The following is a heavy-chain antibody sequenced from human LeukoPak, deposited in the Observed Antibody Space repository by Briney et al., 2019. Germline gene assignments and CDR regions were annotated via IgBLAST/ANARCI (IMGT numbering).Heavy chain of an antibody. J-gene: IGHJ5*02. V-gene: IGHV4-4*02. CDR2: IYHSGST. D-gene: IGHD2-8*01. CDR3: ASSNGVGNWFDP. Sequence: SETLSLTCTVSGGSISSSDWWSWVRQPPGKGLEWIGEIYHSGSTNYNPSLKSRVTISVDKSKNQFSLKLSSVTAADTAVYYCASSNGVGNWFDPWGQGTLVTVSS. CDR1: GGSISSSDW.